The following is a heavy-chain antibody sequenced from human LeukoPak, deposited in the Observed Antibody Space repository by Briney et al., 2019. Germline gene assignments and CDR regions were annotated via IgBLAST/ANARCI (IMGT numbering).Heavy chain of an antibody. V-gene: IGHV4-39*01. Sequence: SETLSLTCSVSSCTISSSSYYWGWMRQPPGKGLEWIGSIYYSGSTYYNPSLKSRVTISVDTSKNQFSLKLSSVTAADTAVYYCARQRSGWLFDYWGQGSLVTVSS. CDR2: IYYSGST. D-gene: IGHD6-19*01. CDR3: ARQRSGWLFDY. CDR1: SCTISSSSYY. J-gene: IGHJ4*02.